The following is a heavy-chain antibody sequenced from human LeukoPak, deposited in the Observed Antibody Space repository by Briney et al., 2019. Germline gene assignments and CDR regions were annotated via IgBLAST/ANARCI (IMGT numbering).Heavy chain of an antibody. J-gene: IGHJ4*02. V-gene: IGHV1-69*05. Sequence: SVKVSCKASGGTFSSYAISWVRQAPGQGLEWMGGIIPIFGTANYAQKFQGRVTITTDESTSTAYMELSSLRSEDTAVYYCASNSGSYYTHFDYWGQGTLVTVSS. CDR2: IIPIFGTA. CDR1: GGTFSSYA. CDR3: ASNSGSYYTHFDY. D-gene: IGHD1-26*01.